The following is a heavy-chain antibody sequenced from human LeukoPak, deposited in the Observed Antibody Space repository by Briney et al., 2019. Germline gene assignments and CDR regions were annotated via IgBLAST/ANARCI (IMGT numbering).Heavy chain of an antibody. Sequence: GGSMRLSCAASGFTFSSYSMNWDRQAPGKGLEWVSSISSSSSYIYYADSVKGRFTISRDNAKNSLYLQMNSLRAEDTAVYYCARVLAVAGHFDYWGQGTLVTVSS. J-gene: IGHJ4*02. CDR3: ARVLAVAGHFDY. D-gene: IGHD6-19*01. CDR1: GFTFSSYS. CDR2: ISSSSSYI. V-gene: IGHV3-21*01.